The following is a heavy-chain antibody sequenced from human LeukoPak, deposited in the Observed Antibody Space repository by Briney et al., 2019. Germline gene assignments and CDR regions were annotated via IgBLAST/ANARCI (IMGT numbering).Heavy chain of an antibody. CDR3: ASDGYNYFEF. D-gene: IGHD5-24*01. CDR1: GFTSNY. Sequence: GGSLRLSCAASGFTSNYMSWVRQAPGKGPEWISLIYSDGSTTFYADSVKGRFTISRDNSKNTFYLQMNRLRPEDTAVYYCASDGYNYFEFWGQGTLVIVSS. J-gene: IGHJ4*02. CDR2: IYSDGSTT. V-gene: IGHV3-53*01.